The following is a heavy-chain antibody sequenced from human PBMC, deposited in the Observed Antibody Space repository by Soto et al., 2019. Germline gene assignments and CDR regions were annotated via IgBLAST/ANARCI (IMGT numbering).Heavy chain of an antibody. CDR1: GGSISSDIHY. Sequence: PSETLSLTCTVSGGSISSDIHYWGWIRQPPGKGLEWIGTIYYSGNIYNNTSLRSRVTISMDTSKNQFSLRLTSVTAADTAVYYCARHTDCVSGSSCLGSDNMDTDAFDIWGQGTMVTVSS. CDR2: IYYSGNI. V-gene: IGHV4-39*01. D-gene: IGHD3-10*01. CDR3: ARHTDCVSGSSCLGSDNMDTDAFDI. J-gene: IGHJ3*02.